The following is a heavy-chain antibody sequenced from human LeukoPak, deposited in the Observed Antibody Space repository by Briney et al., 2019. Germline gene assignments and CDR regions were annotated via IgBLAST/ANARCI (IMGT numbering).Heavy chain of an antibody. J-gene: IGHJ4*02. CDR2: IYYSGST. D-gene: IGHD5-18*01. Sequence: SETLSLTCTVSGGSISSGDYYWSWIRQPPGKGLEWIGHIYYSGSTYYNPSLKSRVTISVDTSKNQFSLKLSSVTAADTAVYYCARVNTATLPFDYWGQGTLVTVSS. CDR3: ARVNTATLPFDY. CDR1: GGSISSGDYY. V-gene: IGHV4-30-4*08.